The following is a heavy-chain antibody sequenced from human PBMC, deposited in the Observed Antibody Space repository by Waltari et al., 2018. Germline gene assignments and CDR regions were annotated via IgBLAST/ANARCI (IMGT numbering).Heavy chain of an antibody. V-gene: IGHV3-74*01. Sequence: EVQLVESAGGSVQPGGSLRLSCPGSGFPFSSYWMHCVRPVPGKGLVCVSLIHRDGGSTSYADSLKSRFIISRDNAKNTLYLQMNGLRAEDTAVYYCARGASTRGDYWGQGTLVTVSS. CDR3: ARGASTRGDY. D-gene: IGHD2-2*01. CDR1: GFPFSSYW. CDR2: IHRDGGST. J-gene: IGHJ4*02.